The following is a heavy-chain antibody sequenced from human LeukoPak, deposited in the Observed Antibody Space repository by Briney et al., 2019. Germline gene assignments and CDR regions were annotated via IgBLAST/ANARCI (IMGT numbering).Heavy chain of an antibody. D-gene: IGHD6-19*01. V-gene: IGHV1-18*04. CDR1: GYTFTGYY. Sequence: ASVKVSCKASGYTFTGYYMHWVRQAPGQGLEWMGWISAYNGNTNYAQKLQGRVTMTTDTSTSTAYMELRSLRSDDTAVYYCARGLSSGAPVDYWGQGTLVTVSS. CDR2: ISAYNGNT. J-gene: IGHJ4*02. CDR3: ARGLSSGAPVDY.